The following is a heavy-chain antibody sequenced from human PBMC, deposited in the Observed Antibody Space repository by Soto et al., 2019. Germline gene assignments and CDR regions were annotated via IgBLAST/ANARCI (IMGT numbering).Heavy chain of an antibody. CDR2: IYYSGST. CDR1: GGSISSGDYY. D-gene: IGHD3-22*01. Sequence: QVQLQESGPGLVKPSQTLSLTCTVSGGSISSGDYYWSWILQPPGKGLEWIGYIYYSGSTYYNPSLKSRVTISVDTSKNQFSLKLSSVTAADTAVYYCARDRDSSGYHLDYWGQGTLVTVSS. CDR3: ARDRDSSGYHLDY. J-gene: IGHJ4*02. V-gene: IGHV4-30-4*01.